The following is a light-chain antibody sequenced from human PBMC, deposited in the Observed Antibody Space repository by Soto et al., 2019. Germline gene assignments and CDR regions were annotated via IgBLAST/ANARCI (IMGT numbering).Light chain of an antibody. CDR2: WAS. CDR3: QQYSSTPLT. J-gene: IGKJ4*01. V-gene: IGKV4-1*01. CDR1: QRVLNSSNNKNY. Sequence: DIVMTQSPDSLAVSLGERATINCKSSQRVLNSSNNKNYLTWYQQKPGQPPKLIIYWASTRESGVPDRFSGSGSGTDFTLTISSLQAEDVAVYYCQQYSSTPLTFGGGTKVEIK.